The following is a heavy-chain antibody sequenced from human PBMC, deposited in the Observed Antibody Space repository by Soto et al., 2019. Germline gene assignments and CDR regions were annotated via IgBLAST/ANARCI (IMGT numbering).Heavy chain of an antibody. Sequence: PGGSLRLSCAASGFTVSSNYMSWVRQAPGKGLEWVSVIYSGGSTYYADSVKGRFTISRDNSKNTLYLQMNSLRAEDTAVYYCARSVDTAMVSYYYVMDVWGQGTTVTASS. D-gene: IGHD5-18*01. CDR3: ARSVDTAMVSYYYVMDV. J-gene: IGHJ6*02. V-gene: IGHV3-53*01. CDR2: IYSGGST. CDR1: GFTVSSNY.